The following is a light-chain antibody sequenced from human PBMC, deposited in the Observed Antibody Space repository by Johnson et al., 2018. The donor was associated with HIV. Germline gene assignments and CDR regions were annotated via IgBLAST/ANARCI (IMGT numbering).Light chain of an antibody. J-gene: IGLJ1*01. V-gene: IGLV1-51*01. CDR3: GTWHSSLNGYV. CDR1: SSNIDNDY. CDR2: DNN. Sequence: QSVLTQPPSVSAAPGQKVTISCSGASSNIDNDYVSWYQQIPGTAPKLLIYDNNKRPSGIPDRFSGSKSGSSATLAITGLQTGDEGDYYCGTWHSSLNGYVFGSGTKVTVL.